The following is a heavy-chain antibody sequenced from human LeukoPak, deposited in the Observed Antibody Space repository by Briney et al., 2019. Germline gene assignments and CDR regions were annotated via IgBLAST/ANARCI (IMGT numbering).Heavy chain of an antibody. CDR1: GYGFTSYY. D-gene: IGHD3-10*01. J-gene: IGHJ4*02. CDR3: ARHGSGRYYPAEGRVDY. CDR2: TNPSVGGT. Sequence: ASVKVSCKAFGYGFTSYYIHWVRQAPGQGLEWMGVTNPSVGGTTYARKFQGRVTMTRDTSTSTVYMELSSLRSEDTAVYYCARHGSGRYYPAEGRVDYWGQGTLVTVSS. V-gene: IGHV1-46*03.